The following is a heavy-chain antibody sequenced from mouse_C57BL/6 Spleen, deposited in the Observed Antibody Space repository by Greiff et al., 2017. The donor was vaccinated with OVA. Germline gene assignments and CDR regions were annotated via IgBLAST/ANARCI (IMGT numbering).Heavy chain of an antibody. CDR2: INYDGSST. D-gene: IGHD1-1*01. CDR1: GFTFSDYY. Sequence: EVKLMESEGGLVQPGSSMKLSCTASGFTFSDYYMAWVRQVPEKGLEWVANINYDGSSTYYLDSLKSRFIISRDNAKNILYLQMSSLKSEDTATYYCARYYYGTDGGYFDYWGQGTTLTVSS. CDR3: ARYYYGTDGGYFDY. V-gene: IGHV5-16*01. J-gene: IGHJ2*01.